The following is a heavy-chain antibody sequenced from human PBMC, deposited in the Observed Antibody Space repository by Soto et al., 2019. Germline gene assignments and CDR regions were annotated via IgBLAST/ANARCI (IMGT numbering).Heavy chain of an antibody. CDR2: INPTSGGT. CDR1: GYTFPGNY. J-gene: IGHJ5*02. D-gene: IGHD2-2*01. V-gene: IGHV1-2*02. Sequence: ASVKVSCKASGYTFPGNYMHWVRQAPGQGLEWMALINPTSGGTNYAQKFQGRVTMTWDTSISTAYMELSRLRSEDTAVYYCARGRCSSTSCYYWFDPWGQGTLVTVSS. CDR3: ARGRCSSTSCYYWFDP.